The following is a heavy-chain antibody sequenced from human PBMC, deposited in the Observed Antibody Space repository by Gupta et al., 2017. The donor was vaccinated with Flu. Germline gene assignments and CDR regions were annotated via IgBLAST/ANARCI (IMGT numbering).Heavy chain of an antibody. D-gene: IGHD6-19*01. CDR1: GFTFSNFG. J-gene: IGHJ4*02. CDR3: AKKLMGGWAPYDF. CDR2: LGASGNT. V-gene: IGHV3-23*05. Sequence: EVQLLESGGALVQPGGSLRLSCVAPGFTFSNFGMSWVRQVPGKGLEWVSTLGASGNTNHADSVKGRFIISRDNSKSTLALQMNSLRAEDTAVYYCAKKLMGGWAPYDFWGQGTTVTVSS.